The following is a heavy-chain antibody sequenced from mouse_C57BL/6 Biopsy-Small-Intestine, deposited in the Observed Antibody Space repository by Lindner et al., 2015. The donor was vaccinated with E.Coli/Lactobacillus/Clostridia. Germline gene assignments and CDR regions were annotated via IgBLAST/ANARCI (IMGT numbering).Heavy chain of an antibody. Sequence: VQLQESGPELVKPGASVKMSCKASGYTFTDYIMHWVKQKPGQGLEWIGYINPYNDGTEYNEKFRGKVKLTSDKSSSTAYLEVGSLTSEDSAVYYCARGAGWLLPVDYWGQGTTLTVSS. CDR1: GYTFTDYI. CDR2: INPYNDGT. J-gene: IGHJ2*01. V-gene: IGHV1-14*01. D-gene: IGHD2-3*01. CDR3: ARGAGWLLPVDY.